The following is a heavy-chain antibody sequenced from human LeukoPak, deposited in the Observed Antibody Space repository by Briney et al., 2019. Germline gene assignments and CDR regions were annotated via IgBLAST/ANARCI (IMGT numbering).Heavy chain of an antibody. V-gene: IGHV3-30*02. J-gene: IGHJ4*02. Sequence: PGGSLRLSCAASGFTFNSYGMDWVRQAPGKGLEWVAFTRSDGSTKYYADSVKGRFTISRDNSKNTVYLQMNSLRAEDTAVYYCAKDDPKAYFDYWGQGNLVTVSS. CDR1: GFTFNSYG. CDR3: AKDDPKAYFDY. CDR2: TRSDGSTK.